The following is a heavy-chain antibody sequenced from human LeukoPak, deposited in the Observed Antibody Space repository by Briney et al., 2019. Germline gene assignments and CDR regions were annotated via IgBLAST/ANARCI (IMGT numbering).Heavy chain of an antibody. Sequence: GGSLRLSCAASGFTFSSYAMSWVRQAPGKGLEWVAFIRYDGNNKYYADSVKGRFTISRDNSKNTLYLQMNSLRAEDTAVYYCAKLLTGGYNSGQNDYWGQGILVTVSS. V-gene: IGHV3-30*02. J-gene: IGHJ4*02. CDR2: IRYDGNNK. CDR3: AKLLTGGYNSGQNDY. CDR1: GFTFSSYA. D-gene: IGHD5-18*01.